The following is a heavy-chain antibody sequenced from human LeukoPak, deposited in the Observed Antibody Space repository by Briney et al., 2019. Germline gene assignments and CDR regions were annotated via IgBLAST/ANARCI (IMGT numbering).Heavy chain of an antibody. V-gene: IGHV1-46*01. CDR2: INPSRGST. CDR1: GYTFSSYY. J-gene: IGHJ3*02. CDR3: ARDLLGIAAAGTPSAFDI. D-gene: IGHD6-13*01. Sequence: GASVKVSCKASGYTFSSYYMNWVRQAPGQGLEWMGIINPSRGSTSYARQFQGRVTMTRDTSTNTVYMELSSLRAEDTAVYYCARDLLGIAAAGTPSAFDIWGQGTMVTVSS.